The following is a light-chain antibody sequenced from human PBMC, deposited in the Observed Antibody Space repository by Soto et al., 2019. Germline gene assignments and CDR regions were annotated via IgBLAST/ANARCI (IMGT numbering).Light chain of an antibody. CDR3: QPANSFPLT. V-gene: IGKV1-12*01. CDR2: TAS. J-gene: IGKJ4*01. CDR1: QDISSW. Sequence: DIQMTQSPSSVSASVGDRVTITCRASQDISSWLAWYRQRPGKAPELLIFTASTLQTGVPSRFSGSGSGTDFNLNIRSLQLEDVATYYCQPANSFPLTFGGGTKVAIK.